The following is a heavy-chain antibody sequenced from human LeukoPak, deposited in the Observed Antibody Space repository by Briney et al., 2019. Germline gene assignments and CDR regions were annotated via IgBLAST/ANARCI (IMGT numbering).Heavy chain of an antibody. D-gene: IGHD3-22*01. CDR3: ARDHYYDSSGFSPLDY. CDR2: IGNSGTTT. V-gene: IGHV3-23*01. Sequence: PGGSLRLSCAASGFTFSSYAMSWVRQAPGKGLEWVSGIGNSGTTTDYADSVRGRFTISRDNSKNTLYLQMNSQRAEDTAVYYCARDHYYDSSGFSPLDYWGQGTLVTVSS. CDR1: GFTFSSYA. J-gene: IGHJ4*02.